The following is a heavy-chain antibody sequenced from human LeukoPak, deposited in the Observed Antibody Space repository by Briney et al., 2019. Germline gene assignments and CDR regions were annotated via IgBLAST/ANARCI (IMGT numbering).Heavy chain of an antibody. Sequence: GGSLRLSCAASGFTFSSYSMNWVRQAPGKGLEWVSSISSSSSYIYYADSVKGRFTISRDNAKNSLYLQMNSLRAEDTAVYYCARLPGGDYVWGSYRTVGSYYFDYWGQGTLVTVSS. CDR1: GFTFSSYS. CDR3: ARLPGGDYVWGSYRTVGSYYFDY. D-gene: IGHD3-16*02. CDR2: ISSSSSYI. J-gene: IGHJ4*02. V-gene: IGHV3-21*01.